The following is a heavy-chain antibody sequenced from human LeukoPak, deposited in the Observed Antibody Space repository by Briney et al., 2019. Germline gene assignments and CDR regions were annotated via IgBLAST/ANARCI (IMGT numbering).Heavy chain of an antibody. CDR1: GYTFTTYN. D-gene: IGHD1-26*01. J-gene: IGHJ4*02. CDR2: VSTYNGNT. CDR3: ARPHSLGGSFYVFDY. V-gene: IGHV1-18*01. Sequence: ASVRVSCKTSGYTFTTYNIAWVRQAPGQGLEWVGWVSTYNGNTDYAQTVQGRVTMTTDTSTNTAYMDLRSLRPDDTAVYYCARPHSLGGSFYVFDYWGQGTLITVSS.